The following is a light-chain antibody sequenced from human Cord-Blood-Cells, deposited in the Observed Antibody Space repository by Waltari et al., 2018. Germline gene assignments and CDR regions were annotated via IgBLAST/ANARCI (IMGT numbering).Light chain of an antibody. CDR1: SSNIGSNY. CDR2: RNN. CDR3: AAWDDSLSGPVWV. V-gene: IGLV1-47*01. Sequence: QSVLTQPPSASGTPGQRVTISCSGSSSNIGSNYVYWYQQLPGTAPKLLIYRNNQRPLGVPDRFSGSKSGTSASLAIIGLRSEDEADYYCAAWDDSLSGPVWVFGGGTKLTVL. J-gene: IGLJ3*02.